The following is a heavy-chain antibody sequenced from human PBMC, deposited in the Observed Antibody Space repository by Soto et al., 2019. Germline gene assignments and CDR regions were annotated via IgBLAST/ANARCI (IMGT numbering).Heavy chain of an antibody. CDR2: ISGSGGST. D-gene: IGHD2-15*01. V-gene: IGHV3-23*01. Sequence: EVQLLESGGGLVQPGGSLRLSCAASGFTFSSYAMSWVRQAPGKGLEWVSAISGSGGSTYYADSVKGRFTISRDNSKNTLDLQMNSLRAEDTAVYYCAKGLYCSGGSCYSDSYYYYYMDVWGKGTTVTVSS. CDR3: AKGLYCSGGSCYSDSYYYYYMDV. J-gene: IGHJ6*03. CDR1: GFTFSSYA.